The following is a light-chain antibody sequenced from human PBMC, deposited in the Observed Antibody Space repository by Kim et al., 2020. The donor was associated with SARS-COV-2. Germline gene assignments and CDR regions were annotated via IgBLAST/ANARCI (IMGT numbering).Light chain of an antibody. CDR1: SSNVGSNT. CDR3: AAWDDSLRV. CDR2: SNN. V-gene: IGLV1-44*01. Sequence: PGQGVTISCSGSSSNVGSNTVNWYQQLPGTAPKLLIYSNNQRPSGVPDRFSGSKSGTSASLAISGLQSEDEADYYCAAWDDSLRVFGTGTKVTVL. J-gene: IGLJ1*01.